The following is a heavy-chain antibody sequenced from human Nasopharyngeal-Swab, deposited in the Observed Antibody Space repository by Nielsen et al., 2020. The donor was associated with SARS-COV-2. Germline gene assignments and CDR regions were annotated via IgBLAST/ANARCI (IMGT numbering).Heavy chain of an antibody. D-gene: IGHD3-22*01. CDR3: ARDPYYYDSSGYFSDAFDI. V-gene: IGHV3-48*02. J-gene: IGHJ3*02. CDR1: GFTFSSYS. Sequence: GGSLRLSCAASGFTFSSYSMNWVRQAPGKGLEWVSYISSRGSTIYYADSVKGRFTISRDNAKKSLYVQMNSLRDDDTAVYYCARDPYYYDSSGYFSDAFDIWGQGTMVTVSS. CDR2: ISSRGSTI.